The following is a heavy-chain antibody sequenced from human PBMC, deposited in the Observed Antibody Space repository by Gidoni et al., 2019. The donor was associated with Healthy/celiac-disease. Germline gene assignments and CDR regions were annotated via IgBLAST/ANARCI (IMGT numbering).Heavy chain of an antibody. Sequence: EVQLVESWGGLVQPGGSLRLSCAASGFTFSRYWMSWVRQAPGKGLEWVANIKQDGSEKYYVDSGKGRFTISRDNAKNSLYLQMNSLRAEDTAVYYCARYGDFWSGYKSSMDVWGKGTTVTVSS. V-gene: IGHV3-7*01. CDR3: ARYGDFWSGYKSSMDV. J-gene: IGHJ6*04. CDR2: IKQDGSEK. CDR1: GFTFSRYW. D-gene: IGHD3-3*01.